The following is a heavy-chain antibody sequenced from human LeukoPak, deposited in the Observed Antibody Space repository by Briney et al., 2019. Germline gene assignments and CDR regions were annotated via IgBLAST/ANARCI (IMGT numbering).Heavy chain of an antibody. CDR1: GFTFSSYD. Sequence: GGSLRLSCAASGFTFSSYDMHWVRQAPGKGLEWVSAIGTAGDTYYPGSVKGRFTISRENAKNSLYLQMNSLRAGDTAVYYCARGPWFGELLAPHFDYWGQGTLVTVSS. V-gene: IGHV3-13*01. CDR2: IGTAGDT. CDR3: ARGPWFGELLAPHFDY. J-gene: IGHJ4*02. D-gene: IGHD3-10*01.